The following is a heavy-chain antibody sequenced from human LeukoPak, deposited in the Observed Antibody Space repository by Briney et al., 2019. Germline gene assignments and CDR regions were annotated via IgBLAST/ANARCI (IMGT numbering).Heavy chain of an antibody. CDR3: AGAPMTSAGTALKD. Sequence: SETLSLTCTVSGASISNYYWSWIRQPPGKALECIGYISYSGSSNYNPSLKSRVTISVDTSKNQLSLKLNSVTAADTAVYCCAGAPMTSAGTALKDWGQGTLVTVSS. CDR1: GASISNYY. J-gene: IGHJ4*02. V-gene: IGHV4-59*01. D-gene: IGHD2-21*02. CDR2: ISYSGSS.